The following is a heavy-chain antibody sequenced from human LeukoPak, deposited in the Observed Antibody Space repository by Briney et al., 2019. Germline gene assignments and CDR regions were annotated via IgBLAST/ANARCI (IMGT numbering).Heavy chain of an antibody. D-gene: IGHD3-16*02. CDR1: GFTFSSYA. V-gene: IGHV3-23*01. CDR2: ISGSGGST. CDR3: ARDYPAGSGYYYYYYMDV. Sequence: GGSLRLSCAASGFTFSSYAMSWVRQAPGKGLEWVSAISGSGGSTYYADSVKGRFTISRDNSKNTLYLQMNSLRAEDTAVYYCARDYPAGSGYYYYYYMDVWGKGTTVTVSS. J-gene: IGHJ6*03.